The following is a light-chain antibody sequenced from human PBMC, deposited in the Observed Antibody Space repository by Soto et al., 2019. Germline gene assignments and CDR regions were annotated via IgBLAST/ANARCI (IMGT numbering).Light chain of an antibody. V-gene: IGLV2-11*01. CDR2: DVS. J-gene: IGLJ2*01. Sequence: QSALTQPRSVSGSPGQSVTISCTGTSSDVGRYNSVSWYQQYPGKAPKLMIYDVSKRPSGVPDRFSGSKSGNTASLTVSGLQAEDEANYYCSSYAGSNVLFGGGTKLTVL. CDR1: SSDVGRYNS. CDR3: SSYAGSNVL.